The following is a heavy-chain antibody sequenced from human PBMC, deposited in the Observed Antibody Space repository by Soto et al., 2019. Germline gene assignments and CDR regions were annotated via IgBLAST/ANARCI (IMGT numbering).Heavy chain of an antibody. CDR2: IYYSGST. Sequence: QVQLQESGPGLVKPSQTLSLTCTVSGGSISSGDYYWSWIRQPPGKGLEWIGYIYYSGSTYYNPSLKSRVTISVDTSKNQFSLKLSSVTAADTAVYYCASHGITGTESHDAFDIWGQGTMVTVSS. V-gene: IGHV4-30-4*01. D-gene: IGHD1-20*01. J-gene: IGHJ3*02. CDR3: ASHGITGTESHDAFDI. CDR1: GGSISSGDYY.